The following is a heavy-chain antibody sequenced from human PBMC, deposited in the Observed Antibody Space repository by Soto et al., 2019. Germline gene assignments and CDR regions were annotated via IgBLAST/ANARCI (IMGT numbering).Heavy chain of an antibody. CDR2: IYSSGTI. CDR3: ARASMTTIAMDV. D-gene: IGHD4-17*01. CDR1: VGSISRYY. J-gene: IGHJ6*02. Sequence: AETLSLTCTVSVGSISRYYWTWIRKPPGKGLEWIGYIYSSGTINYNPSLKSRVTISLDTSKNQFSLKLTSVTAADTAVYYCARASMTTIAMDVWGRGTTVTVSS. V-gene: IGHV4-59*01.